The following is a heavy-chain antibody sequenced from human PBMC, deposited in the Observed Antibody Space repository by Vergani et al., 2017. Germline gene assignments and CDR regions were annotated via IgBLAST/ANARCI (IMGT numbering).Heavy chain of an antibody. V-gene: IGHV3-30*18. J-gene: IGHJ4*02. CDR3: AKANIAAAGTLLGEAPTYYDY. CDR2: ISYDGSNK. Sequence: QVQLVESGGGVVQPGRSLRLSCAASGFTFSSYGMHWVRQAPGKGLEWVAVISYDGSNKYYAASVKGRFTISRDNSKNTLYLQMNSLRAEDTAVYDCAKANIAAAGTLLGEAPTYYDYGGQGTLVTVSS. CDR1: GFTFSSYG. D-gene: IGHD6-13*01.